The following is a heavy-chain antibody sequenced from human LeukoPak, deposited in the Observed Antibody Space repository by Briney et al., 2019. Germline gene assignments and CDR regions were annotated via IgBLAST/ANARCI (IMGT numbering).Heavy chain of an antibody. CDR3: ARHWSGLCSSTSCLSCFDY. CDR2: IFPGDSDT. Sequence: GEALKISCKGSGYSLTSYWIGWVRQLPGKGLEGMGIIFPGDSDTRYSPSFTGQVTISADKSISTAYLQWSSLKASERAMYYGARHWSGLCSSTSCLSCFDYWGQGTLVTVSS. CDR1: GYSLTSYW. J-gene: IGHJ4*02. D-gene: IGHD2-2*01. V-gene: IGHV5-51*01.